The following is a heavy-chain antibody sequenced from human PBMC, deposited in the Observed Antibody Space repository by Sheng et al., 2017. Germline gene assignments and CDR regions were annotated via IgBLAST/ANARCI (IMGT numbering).Heavy chain of an antibody. V-gene: IGHV1-69*05. CDR3: ARGYCSGGSCYSGYYYYYMDV. D-gene: IGHD2-15*01. CDR1: GGTFSSYA. CDR2: IIPIFGTA. J-gene: IGHJ6*03. Sequence: QVQLVQSGAEVKKPGSSVKVSCKASGGTFSSYAISWVRQAPGQGLEWMGGIIPIFGTANYAQKFQGRVTITTDESTSTAYMELSSLRSEDTAVYYCARGYCSGGSCYSGYYYYYMDVWGKGTTVTVSS.